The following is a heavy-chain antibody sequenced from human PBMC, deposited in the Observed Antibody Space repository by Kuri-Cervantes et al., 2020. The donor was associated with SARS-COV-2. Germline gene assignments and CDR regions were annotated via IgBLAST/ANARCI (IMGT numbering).Heavy chain of an antibody. CDR2: IIPIFGTA. D-gene: IGHD1-1*01. CDR3: ATVMRYDSDGCYYSGMDV. CDR1: GGTFSSYA. J-gene: IGHJ6*02. V-gene: IGHV1-69*13. Sequence: SVKVTCKASGGTFSSYAISWVRQAPRQGLEWMGGIIPIFGTANYAQKFQGRVTITADQSTSTAYTELSSLRAEDTAVYYCATVMRYDSDGCYYSGMDVWGQGTTVTVSS.